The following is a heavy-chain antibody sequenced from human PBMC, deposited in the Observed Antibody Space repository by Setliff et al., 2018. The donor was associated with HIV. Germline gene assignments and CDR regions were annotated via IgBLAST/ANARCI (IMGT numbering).Heavy chain of an antibody. CDR1: GFSLSYYR. V-gene: IGHV3-7*03. CDR2: IEQDGSEK. CDR3: AKEDQRVTSVDY. Sequence: GGSLRLSCAASGFSLSYYRMNWVRQAPGKGLEWVANIEQDGSEKYYVDSVKGRFTISRDNTKNSLYLQMDSLRAEDTAVYYCAKEDQRVTSVDYWGQGTPVTVSS. J-gene: IGHJ4*02. D-gene: IGHD2-2*01.